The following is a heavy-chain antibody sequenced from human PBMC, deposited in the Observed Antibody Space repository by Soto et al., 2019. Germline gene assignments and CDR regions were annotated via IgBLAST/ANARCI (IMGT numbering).Heavy chain of an antibody. V-gene: IGHV3-11*05. CDR1: GFTFSDYY. Sequence: QVQLVESGGGLVKPGGSLRLSCAASGFTFSDYYMSWIRQAPGKGLEWVSYISSSSSYTNYADSVKGRFTISRDNAKNSLYLQMNSLRAEDTAVYYCARPPGGGGSYHYYYYGMDVWGQGTTVTVSS. J-gene: IGHJ6*02. D-gene: IGHD2-15*01. CDR2: ISSSSSYT. CDR3: ARPPGGGGSYHYYYYGMDV.